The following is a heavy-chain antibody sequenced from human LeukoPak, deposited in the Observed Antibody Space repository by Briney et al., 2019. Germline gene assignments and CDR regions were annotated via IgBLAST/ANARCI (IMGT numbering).Heavy chain of an antibody. Sequence: SETLSLTCTVSGGSISSYYWSWIRQPPGKGLEWIGYIYYSGSTNYNPSLKSRVTISVDTSKNQFSLKLSSVTAADTAVYYCARTADARIAAAGHFDYWGQGTLVTVSS. D-gene: IGHD6-13*01. CDR1: GGSISSYY. CDR2: IYYSGST. J-gene: IGHJ4*02. CDR3: ARTADARIAAAGHFDY. V-gene: IGHV4-59*08.